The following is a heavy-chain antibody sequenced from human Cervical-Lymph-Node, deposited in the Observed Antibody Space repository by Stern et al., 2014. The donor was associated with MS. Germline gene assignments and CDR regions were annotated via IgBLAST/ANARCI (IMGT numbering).Heavy chain of an antibody. V-gene: IGHV7-4-1*02. CDR2: INTNTGDP. D-gene: IGHD6-13*01. CDR1: GYTFTRYA. J-gene: IGHJ4*02. CDR3: ARPITGADHAFDA. Sequence: QVQLVESGSEMKKPGASVKVSCKASGYTFTRYAMNWVRQAPGQGLEWMGWINTNTGDPTYAQGLKGRFVFSLDTSVSTAYLQISSLKVEDTAVYYCARPITGADHAFDAWGQGTLVTVSS.